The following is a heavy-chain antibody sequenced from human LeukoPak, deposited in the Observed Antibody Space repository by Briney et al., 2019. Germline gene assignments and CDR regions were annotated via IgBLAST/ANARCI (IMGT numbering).Heavy chain of an antibody. CDR2: ISSFSSTI. CDR3: ARGGATRPDY. Sequence: GGSLRLSCAASGFTFSSYGMNWVRQTPGKGLEWVSYISSFSSTISNADSVKGRFTISRDNAKNSLYLQMNSLRAEDTAVYYCARGGATRPDYWGQGTLVTVSS. CDR1: GFTFSSYG. V-gene: IGHV3-48*01. J-gene: IGHJ4*02. D-gene: IGHD6-6*01.